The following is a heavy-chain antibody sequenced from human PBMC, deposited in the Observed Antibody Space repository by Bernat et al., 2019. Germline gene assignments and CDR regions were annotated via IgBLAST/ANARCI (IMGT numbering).Heavy chain of an antibody. CDR3: ARGDPGNYYYYGMDV. Sequence: QVQLVESGGGVVQPGGSLRLSCAASGFTFSSYAMHWVRQAPGKGLEWVAVISYDGSNKYYADSVKGRFTISRDNSKNTLYLQMNSLRAEDTAVYYCARGDPGNYYYYGMDVWGQGTTVTVSS. V-gene: IGHV3-30-3*01. CDR2: ISYDGSNK. CDR1: GFTFSSYA. D-gene: IGHD6-13*01. J-gene: IGHJ6*02.